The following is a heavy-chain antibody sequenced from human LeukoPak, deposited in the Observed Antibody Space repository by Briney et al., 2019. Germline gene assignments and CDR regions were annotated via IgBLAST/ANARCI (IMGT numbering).Heavy chain of an antibody. CDR3: ARDSPNWGDAFDV. CDR1: GFAFSSYN. J-gene: IGHJ3*01. V-gene: IGHV3-21*01. Sequence: KPGESLRVSCAASGFAFSSYNMNWVRQAPGKGLEWVSTISTTSKYLVYADSVKGRFIVSRDDAKNSLYLQMSSLRAEDTAVYYFARDSPNWGDAFDVWGPVTMVTVSA. D-gene: IGHD7-27*01. CDR2: ISTTSKYL.